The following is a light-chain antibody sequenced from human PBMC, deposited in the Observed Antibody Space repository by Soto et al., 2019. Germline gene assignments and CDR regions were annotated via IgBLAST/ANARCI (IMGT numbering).Light chain of an antibody. Sequence: DIQMTQSPSTLSASVGDRVTITCRASQSISTWLAWYQQEPGKAPKLLIHKASSLQSGVPSRFSGSGSGTDFTLTIRRLEPEDFAVYYCQQYGSSGTFGQGTKVDIK. CDR1: QSISTW. CDR2: KAS. V-gene: IGKV1-5*03. J-gene: IGKJ1*01. CDR3: QQYGSSGT.